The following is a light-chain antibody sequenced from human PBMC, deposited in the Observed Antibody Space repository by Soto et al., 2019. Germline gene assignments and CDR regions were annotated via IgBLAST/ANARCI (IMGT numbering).Light chain of an antibody. J-gene: IGKJ4*01. CDR3: QQYNRFSPLT. CDR2: DAS. V-gene: IGKV1-5*01. Sequence: DIEMTQAPSSLSASVGDRVPITCRASQSISGWLAWYQQKPGKAPRLLIYDASSLEGGVPSRFSGSGSGTEFTLTINSLQPDDFATYYCQQYNRFSPLTFGGGTKVDIK. CDR1: QSISGW.